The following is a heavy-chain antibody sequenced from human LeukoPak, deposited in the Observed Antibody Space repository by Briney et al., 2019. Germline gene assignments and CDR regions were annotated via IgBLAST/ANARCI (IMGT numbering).Heavy chain of an antibody. D-gene: IGHD3-22*01. V-gene: IGHV3-53*04. J-gene: IGHJ4*02. CDR1: GFTFDDYA. CDR2: IYSGGST. CDR3: ARGREYYDSSGYYEYYFDY. Sequence: GGSLRLSCAVSGFTFDDYAMHWVRQAPGKGLEWVSVIYSGGSTYYADSVKGRFTISRHNSKNTLYLQMNSLRAEDTAVYYCARGREYYDSSGYYEYYFDYWGQGTLVTVSS.